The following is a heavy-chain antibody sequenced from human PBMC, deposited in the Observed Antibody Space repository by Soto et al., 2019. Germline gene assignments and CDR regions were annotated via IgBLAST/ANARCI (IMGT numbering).Heavy chain of an antibody. CDR1: GFTFSSYG. Sequence: QVQLVESGGGVVQPGRSLRLSCAASGFTFSSYGMHWVRQAPGKGLEWVAVIWYDGSNKYYADSVKGRFTISRDNSKNTLYLQMNSLRAEDTAVYYCARGGDYYGSGEDYYYGMDVWGQGTTVTVSS. CDR3: ARGGDYYGSGEDYYYGMDV. CDR2: IWYDGSNK. V-gene: IGHV3-33*01. J-gene: IGHJ6*02. D-gene: IGHD3-10*01.